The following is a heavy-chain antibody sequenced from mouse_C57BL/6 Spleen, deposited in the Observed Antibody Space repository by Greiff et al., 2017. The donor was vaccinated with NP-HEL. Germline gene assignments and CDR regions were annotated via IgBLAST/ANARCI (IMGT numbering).Heavy chain of an antibody. J-gene: IGHJ4*01. CDR3: ARGGGNYGNYAMDY. Sequence: QVQLQQSGAELVRPGASVKLSCKASGYTFTDYYINWVKQRPGQGLEWIARIYPGSGNTYYNEKFKGKATLTAEKSSSTAYMQLSSLISEDSAVYFCARGGGNYGNYAMDYWGQGTSVTVSS. D-gene: IGHD2-1*01. CDR1: GYTFTDYY. V-gene: IGHV1-76*01. CDR2: IYPGSGNT.